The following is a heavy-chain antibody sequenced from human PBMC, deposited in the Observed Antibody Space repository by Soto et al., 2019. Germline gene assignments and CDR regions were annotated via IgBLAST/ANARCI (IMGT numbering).Heavy chain of an antibody. V-gene: IGHV4-61*01. D-gene: IGHD3-22*01. CDR1: GGSVSSGNYY. Sequence: QVQLQESGPGLVKPSETLSLTCTVSGGSVSSGNYYWSWIRQPPGEGLEWIGYFYYTGSINYNPSLKSRVTISIDASKNQFSLRLSSVTAADTAVYYCARSMLYYDGSNYSPFDYWGQGTLVTVSS. CDR3: ARSMLYYDGSNYSPFDY. CDR2: FYYTGSI. J-gene: IGHJ4*02.